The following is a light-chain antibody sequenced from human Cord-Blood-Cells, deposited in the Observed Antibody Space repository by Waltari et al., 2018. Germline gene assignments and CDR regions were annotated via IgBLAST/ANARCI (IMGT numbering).Light chain of an antibody. CDR1: SSDVGGSSH. CDR2: EGS. Sequence: QSALTPPASVSGSPGQSITIPCTGTSSDVGGSSHVSWYQQHPGKAPKLMIYEGSKRPSGVSNRFSGSKSGNTASLTISGLQAEDEADYYCCSYAGSSTWVFGGGTKLTVL. CDR3: CSYAGSSTWV. V-gene: IGLV2-23*01. J-gene: IGLJ3*02.